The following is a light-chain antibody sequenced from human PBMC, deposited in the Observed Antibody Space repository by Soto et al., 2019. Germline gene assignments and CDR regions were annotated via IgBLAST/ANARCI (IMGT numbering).Light chain of an antibody. CDR2: NGD. Sequence: QAVVTQPPSASGTPGQRVTISCSGSSSNIGSNSVSWYQQLPGTAPQLLIYNGDQRPSGVPDRFSGSKSGTSASLVISGLQSEDEADYYCATWDDSRRVLFGGGTKLTVL. V-gene: IGLV1-44*01. CDR1: SSNIGSNS. J-gene: IGLJ2*01. CDR3: ATWDDSRRVL.